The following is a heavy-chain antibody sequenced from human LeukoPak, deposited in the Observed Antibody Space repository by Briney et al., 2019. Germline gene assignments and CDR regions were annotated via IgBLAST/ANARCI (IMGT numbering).Heavy chain of an antibody. J-gene: IGHJ4*02. CDR1: GFTFFSYG. Sequence: GGSLLQICADAGFTFFSYGWHWVLQAPGKGLEWVAVISYDGSNKYYADSVKGRFTISRDNSKNTLYLQMNSLRAEDTAVYYCAKDVRLYYGTGGTADYWGEGSLVTVSS. D-gene: IGHD3-10*01. CDR3: AKDVRLYYGTGGTADY. V-gene: IGHV3-30*18. CDR2: ISYDGSNK.